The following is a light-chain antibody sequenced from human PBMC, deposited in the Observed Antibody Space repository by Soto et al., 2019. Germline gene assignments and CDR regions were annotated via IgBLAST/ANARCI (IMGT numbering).Light chain of an antibody. CDR1: SSDVGGYSF. CDR3: SSYTSSSTYV. Sequence: QSVLTQPASVSGSPGQSITISCTGTSSDVGGYSFVSWYQHHPGKAPRLLIYEVSDRPSGVSNRFSGSKSGNTASLTISGLQADDESDYYCSSYTSSSTYVFGTGTKLTVL. CDR2: EVS. V-gene: IGLV2-14*01. J-gene: IGLJ1*01.